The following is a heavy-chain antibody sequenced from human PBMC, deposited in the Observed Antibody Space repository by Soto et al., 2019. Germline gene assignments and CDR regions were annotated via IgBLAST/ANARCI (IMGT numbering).Heavy chain of an antibody. CDR1: GFTFSSYA. J-gene: IGHJ5*01. CDR3: ARPRYSSDWLPFES. CDR2: ISSNGDNT. D-gene: IGHD6-19*01. V-gene: IGHV3-64*01. Sequence: PGGSLRLSCAASGFTFSSYAIHWVRQAPGKGLEFVSAISSNGDNTYYANSVKGRFTISRDSSKNTLYLQMGSLRAEDMAVYYCARPRYSSDWLPFESWGQGT.